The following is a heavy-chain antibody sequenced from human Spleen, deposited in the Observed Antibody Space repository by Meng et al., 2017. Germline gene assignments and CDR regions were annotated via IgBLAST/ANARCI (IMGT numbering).Heavy chain of an antibody. V-gene: IGHV4-61*02. CDR3: ARDWINGWSDAFDI. CDR2: IYSSGST. Sequence: SETLSLTCTVSGGSINSGNYYWSWIRQPAGKGLEWIRRIYSSGSTNYNPSLKSRVTLSVDTSKNQFSLKVTSVTAADTAVYYCARDWINGWSDAFDIWGQGTMVTVSS. J-gene: IGHJ3*02. D-gene: IGHD6-19*01. CDR1: GGSINSGNYY.